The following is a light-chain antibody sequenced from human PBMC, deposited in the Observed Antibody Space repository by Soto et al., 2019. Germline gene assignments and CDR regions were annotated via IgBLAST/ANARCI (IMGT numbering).Light chain of an antibody. J-gene: IGKJ4*02. Sequence: EIVLTQSPGTLSLSPGERATLSCRASQSVSSSYLAWYQQKLGQAPRLLIYGASSRATGIPDRFSGSGSGTDITVTISGLEPEEFAVYYCQQYGSPLTFGGGTKVEIK. CDR1: QSVSSSY. V-gene: IGKV3-20*01. CDR3: QQYGSPLT. CDR2: GAS.